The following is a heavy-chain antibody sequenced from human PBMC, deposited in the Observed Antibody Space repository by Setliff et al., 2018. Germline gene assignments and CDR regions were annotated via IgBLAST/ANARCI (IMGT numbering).Heavy chain of an antibody. D-gene: IGHD6-13*01. V-gene: IGHV4-39*07. J-gene: IGHJ6*04. Sequence: SETLSLTCTVSGGSISSSSYYWGWIRQPPGKGLEWIGSIYYSGSTYYNPSLKSRVTISVDTSKNQFSLKLSSVTAADTAVYYCARDSAYRSSWYSYSYGMDVWGKGTTVTVSS. CDR2: IYYSGST. CDR1: GGSISSSSYY. CDR3: ARDSAYRSSWYSYSYGMDV.